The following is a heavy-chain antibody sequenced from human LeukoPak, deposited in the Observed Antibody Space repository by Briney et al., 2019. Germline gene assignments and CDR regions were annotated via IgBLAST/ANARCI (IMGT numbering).Heavy chain of an antibody. CDR1: GFTFDDYG. CDR2: INWNGGST. J-gene: IGHJ4*02. Sequence: GGSLRLSCAASGFTFDDYGMSWVRQAPGKGLGWVSGINWNGGSTGYADSVKGRFTISRDNAKNSLYLQMNSLRAEDTALYYCARDCRDSTSCLRPAYDYWGQGTLVTVSS. CDR3: ARDCRDSTSCLRPAYDY. D-gene: IGHD2-2*01. V-gene: IGHV3-20*04.